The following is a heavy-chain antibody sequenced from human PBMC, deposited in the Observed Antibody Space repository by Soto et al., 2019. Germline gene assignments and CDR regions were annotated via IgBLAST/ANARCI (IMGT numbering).Heavy chain of an antibody. J-gene: IGHJ6*02. CDR3: ARDRYSYYDFWSGSLPYYYYGMDV. CDR1: GFTFSSYG. D-gene: IGHD3-3*01. Sequence: GGSLSLSCAASGFTFSSYGMHWVRQAPGTALEWVAVIWYDGSNKYYADSVKGRFTISRDNAKNSLYLQMNSLRAEDTAVYYCARDRYSYYDFWSGSLPYYYYGMDVWGQGTTVTDS. CDR2: IWYDGSNK. V-gene: IGHV3-33*08.